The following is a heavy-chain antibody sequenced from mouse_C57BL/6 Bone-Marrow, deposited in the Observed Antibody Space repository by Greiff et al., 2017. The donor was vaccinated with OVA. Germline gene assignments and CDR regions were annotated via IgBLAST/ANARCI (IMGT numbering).Heavy chain of an antibody. CDR1: GFTFSNYW. Sequence: EVQGVESGGGLVQPGGSMKLSCVASGFTFSNYWMNWVRQSPEKGLEWVAQIRLKSDNYATHYAESVKGRFTISRDDSKSSVYLQMNNLRAEDTGIYYCTENYGSPPYYFDYWGQGTTLTVSS. CDR2: IRLKSDNYAT. J-gene: IGHJ2*01. V-gene: IGHV6-3*01. CDR3: TENYGSPPYYFDY. D-gene: IGHD1-1*01.